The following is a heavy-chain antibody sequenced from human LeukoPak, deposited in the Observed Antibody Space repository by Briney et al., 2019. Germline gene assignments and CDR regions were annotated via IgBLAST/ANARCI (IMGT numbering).Heavy chain of an antibody. Sequence: GGSLRLSCSASGFTFSSYEMNWVRQAPGKGLEWVSVIYSGGSTYYADSVKGRFTISRDNSKNTLYLQMNSLRAEDTAVYYCARASYSSGWFHPADYWGQGTLVTVSS. CDR2: IYSGGST. CDR3: ARASYSSGWFHPADY. CDR1: GFTFSSYE. D-gene: IGHD6-19*01. J-gene: IGHJ4*02. V-gene: IGHV3-53*01.